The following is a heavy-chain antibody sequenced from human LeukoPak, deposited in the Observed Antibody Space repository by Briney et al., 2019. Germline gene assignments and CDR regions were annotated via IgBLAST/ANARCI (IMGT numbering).Heavy chain of an antibody. V-gene: IGHV2-5*02. D-gene: IGHD4-17*01. CDR1: GFSLNTHAVV. J-gene: IGHJ4*02. Sequence: SGPTLVNPTQTLTLTCTFSGFSLNTHAVVVGWVRQLPVQALEGLTFISGDDDKRYSPSLESRPTITTDTSKNQVVITMTDMDYVDTATYYCVHRTSVTSVDHWGQGTLVTVSS. CDR2: ISGDDDK. CDR3: VHRTSVTSVDH.